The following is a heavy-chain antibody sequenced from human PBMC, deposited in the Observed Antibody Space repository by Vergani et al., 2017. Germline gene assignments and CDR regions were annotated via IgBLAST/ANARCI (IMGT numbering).Heavy chain of an antibody. CDR3: ATVQISYGSGSADF. CDR2: VSFRGDT. CDR1: GASVNSYY. Sequence: QVKLQESGPGLIKPSENLSLTCTVSGASVNSYYWSWIRQPPGRGLEWMGYVSFRGDTLYDPSVKGRMPISLNTSTNQFSLFLTSVTAADTAVYYCATVQISYGSGSADFWGQGTLVTVSS. V-gene: IGHV4-59*02. J-gene: IGHJ4*02. D-gene: IGHD3-10*01.